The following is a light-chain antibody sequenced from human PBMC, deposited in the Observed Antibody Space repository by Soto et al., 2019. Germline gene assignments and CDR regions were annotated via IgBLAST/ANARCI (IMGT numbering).Light chain of an antibody. CDR2: KAS. CDR1: QSISSW. CDR3: QQYNSYPYT. V-gene: IGKV1-5*03. Sequence: DIQMTQSPSTLSASVGDRVTITCRASQSISSWVAWYQQKPGKAPKLLIYKASSLESGVPSRFSGSGSGTEFTLTISSLQPDDFAPYYCQQYNSYPYTVGQGTKLEIK. J-gene: IGKJ2*01.